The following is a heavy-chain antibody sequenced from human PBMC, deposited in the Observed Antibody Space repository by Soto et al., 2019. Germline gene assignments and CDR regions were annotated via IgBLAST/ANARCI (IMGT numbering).Heavy chain of an antibody. V-gene: IGHV1-8*01. CDR2: MNPNSGNT. CDR1: GDTFTTYD. Sequence: QVQLVQSGAEVKKPGASVKVSCKASGDTFTTYDINWVRQATGQGLEWMGWMNPNSGNTGYAQKFQGRVTMTRNTSITTAYVELSSLRSEYAAIYYCARAFRKVDGNGYGSFDSWGQGTLFTVSS. D-gene: IGHD5-18*01. J-gene: IGHJ4*02. CDR3: ARAFRKVDGNGYGSFDS.